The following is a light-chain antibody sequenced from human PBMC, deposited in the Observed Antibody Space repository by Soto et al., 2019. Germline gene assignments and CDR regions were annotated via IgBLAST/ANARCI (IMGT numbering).Light chain of an antibody. J-gene: IGLJ1*01. Sequence: QSALTQPASVSGSPGQSITISCTGTSSDVSGYNYVSWYQHHPGKAPKLMIFDVSNRPSGVSTRFSGSKSGNTASLTISGLQAEDEADYFCSSYTSSSTYVFGTGTKVTVL. CDR3: SSYTSSSTYV. CDR1: SSDVSGYNY. CDR2: DVS. V-gene: IGLV2-14*03.